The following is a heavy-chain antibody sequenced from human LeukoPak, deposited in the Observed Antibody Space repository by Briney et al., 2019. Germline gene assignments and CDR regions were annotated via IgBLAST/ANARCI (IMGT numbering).Heavy chain of an antibody. CDR2: INMYNGNT. D-gene: IGHD3-16*02. J-gene: IGHJ4*02. CDR3: ARVVGNYVWGSYRPEGCFDS. V-gene: IGHV1-18*01. Sequence: ASVKVSCKASGYTFTSYAISWVRQAPGQGPEWMGWINMYNGNTNYAQKLQGRVTMTTDTSTSAAYMELRSLRSDDTAVYYCARVVGNYVWGSYRPEGCFDSWGQGTLVTVSS. CDR1: GYTFTSYA.